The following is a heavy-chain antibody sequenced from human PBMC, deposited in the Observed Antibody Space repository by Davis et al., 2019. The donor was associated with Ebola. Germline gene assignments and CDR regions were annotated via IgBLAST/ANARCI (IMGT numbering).Heavy chain of an antibody. J-gene: IGHJ5*02. D-gene: IGHD2-15*01. Sequence: GESLKISCAASGFTFSSYAMHWVRQAPGKGLEWVAVISYDGSNKYYADSVKGRFTISRDNSKNTLYLQMNSLRAEDTAVYYCARDPGYCSGGSCSGGWFDPWGQGTLVTVSS. CDR2: ISYDGSNK. CDR3: ARDPGYCSGGSCSGGWFDP. V-gene: IGHV3-30*04. CDR1: GFTFSSYA.